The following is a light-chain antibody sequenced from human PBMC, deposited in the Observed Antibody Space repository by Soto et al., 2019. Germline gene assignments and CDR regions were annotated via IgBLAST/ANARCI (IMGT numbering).Light chain of an antibody. CDR1: SSNIGNNF. V-gene: IGLV1-51*01. CDR2: DKD. Sequence: QSVLTQAPAVSAAPGQNVTISCSGRSSNIGNNFVAWFQQLPGTAPKLLIYDKDKRPSGILERFSGSKSGTSATLAITGLQTGDEADYYCGTWDSSLRGWVFGGGTEVTVL. J-gene: IGLJ3*02. CDR3: GTWDSSLRGWV.